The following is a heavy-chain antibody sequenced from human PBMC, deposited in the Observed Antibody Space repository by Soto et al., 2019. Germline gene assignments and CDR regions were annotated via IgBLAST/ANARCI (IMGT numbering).Heavy chain of an antibody. D-gene: IGHD3-16*01. J-gene: IGHJ3*01. CDR2: INGNGGDT. CDR1: GFTFGRYA. CDR3: AKIYDFGSRHHYSFDV. V-gene: IGHV3-23*01. Sequence: EVQLFESGGGLVQPGGSLRLSCAASGFTFGRYAMTWVRQAPGKGLEWVSGINGNGGDTYYADSVKGRFTTSRDNPKMTVQMQRNSPRVEDPALYYWAKIYDFGSRHHYSFDVWGQGNLVIVSS.